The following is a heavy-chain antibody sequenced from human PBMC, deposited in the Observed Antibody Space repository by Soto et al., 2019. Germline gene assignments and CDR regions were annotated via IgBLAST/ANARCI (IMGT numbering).Heavy chain of an antibody. Sequence: PGGSLRLSCGASGFTFIDAWMSWVRQAPGKGLEWVGLIKKKTDGGTTDYAAPVKGRFTISRDDSKNTVYLQMSSLKTEDTAVYYCRTQWLDWGQGTLVTLSS. D-gene: IGHD6-19*01. V-gene: IGHV3-15*01. CDR2: IKKKTDGGTT. CDR1: GFTFIDAW. J-gene: IGHJ4*02. CDR3: RTQWLD.